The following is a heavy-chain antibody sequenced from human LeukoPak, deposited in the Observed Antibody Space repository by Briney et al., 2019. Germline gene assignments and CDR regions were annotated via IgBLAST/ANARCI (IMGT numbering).Heavy chain of an antibody. CDR3: ARESYDFWSGYYWRYFDY. J-gene: IGHJ4*02. D-gene: IGHD3-3*01. CDR1: GFTFSSYW. V-gene: IGHV3-7*01. Sequence: GGSLRLSCAASGFTFSSYWMSWVRQAPGKGLEWVANIKQDGSEKYYVDSVKGRFTISRDNAKNSLYLQMNSLRAEDTAVYYCARESYDFWSGYYWRYFDYWGQGTLVIVSS. CDR2: IKQDGSEK.